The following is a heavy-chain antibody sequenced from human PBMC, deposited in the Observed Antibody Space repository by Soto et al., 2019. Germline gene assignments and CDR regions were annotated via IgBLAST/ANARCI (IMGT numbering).Heavy chain of an antibody. D-gene: IGHD6-13*01. CDR1: GYTFTGYY. Sequence: QVQLVQSGAEVKKPGASVKVSCKASGYTFTGYYMHWVRQAPGQGLEWMGWINPNSGDTNYAQKFQGWVTMTRDTSSSTAYMELSRLRSDDTAVYYCALTGSSWYVGLYYWGQGTLVTVSS. CDR2: INPNSGDT. V-gene: IGHV1-2*04. J-gene: IGHJ4*02. CDR3: ALTGSSWYVGLYY.